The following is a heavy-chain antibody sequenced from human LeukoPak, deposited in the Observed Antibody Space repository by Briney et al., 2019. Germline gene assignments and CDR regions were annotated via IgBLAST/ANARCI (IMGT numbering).Heavy chain of an antibody. J-gene: IGHJ5*02. CDR3: ARGPYYDFWSGYSPFDP. Sequence: GASVKVSCKASGYTFTSYDINWVRQATGQGLEWMGWVNPNSGNTGYAQKFQGRVTMTRNTSISTAYMELSSLRSEDTAVYYCARGPYYDFWSGYSPFDPWGQGTLVTVSS. CDR2: VNPNSGNT. V-gene: IGHV1-8*01. CDR1: GYTFTSYD. D-gene: IGHD3-3*01.